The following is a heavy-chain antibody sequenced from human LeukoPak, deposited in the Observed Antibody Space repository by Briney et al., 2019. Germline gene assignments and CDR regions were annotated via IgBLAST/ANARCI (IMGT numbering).Heavy chain of an antibody. CDR2: IYTSGST. D-gene: IGHD2-15*01. Sequence: PSETLSLTCTVSGGSITSSSDYWSWIRQPAGKGLEWIGRIYTSGSTNYNPSRKSRVTMSVDTSKNHFSLTLSSVTAADTAVYYCARAPTYLGYCSGGSCYSSPAFDIWGQGTMVTVSS. CDR1: GGSITSSSDY. J-gene: IGHJ3*02. CDR3: ARAPTYLGYCSGGSCYSSPAFDI. V-gene: IGHV4-61*02.